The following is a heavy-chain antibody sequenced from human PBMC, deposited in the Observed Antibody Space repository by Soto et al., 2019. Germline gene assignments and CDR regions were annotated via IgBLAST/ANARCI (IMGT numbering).Heavy chain of an antibody. J-gene: IGHJ4*02. CDR3: ARDHSSGWYGGYDY. V-gene: IGHV1-2*04. CDR2: INPNSGGT. Sequence: ASVKVSCKASGYTFTGHYMHWVRQAPGQGLEWMGWINPNSGGTNYAQKFQGWVTMTRDTSISTAYMELSRLRSDDTAVYYCARDHSSGWYGGYDYWGQGTLVTVSS. CDR1: GYTFTGHY. D-gene: IGHD6-13*01.